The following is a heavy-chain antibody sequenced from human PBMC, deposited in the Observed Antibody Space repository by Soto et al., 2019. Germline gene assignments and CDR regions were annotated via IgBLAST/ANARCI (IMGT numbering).Heavy chain of an antibody. CDR2: ISYDGSNK. J-gene: IGHJ4*02. Sequence: QVQLVESGGGVVQPGRSLRLSCAACAFTFSSYAMHLVRQAPGKGLEWVAVISYDGSNKYYADSVKGRFTISRDNSKNTLYLQMNSLRAEDTAVYYCARATTTVVTPFYFDYWGQGTLVTVSS. CDR3: ARATTTVVTPFYFDY. V-gene: IGHV3-30-3*01. D-gene: IGHD4-17*01. CDR1: AFTFSSYA.